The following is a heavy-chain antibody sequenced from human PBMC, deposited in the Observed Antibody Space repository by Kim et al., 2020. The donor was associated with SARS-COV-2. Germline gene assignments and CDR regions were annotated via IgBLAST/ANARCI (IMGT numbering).Heavy chain of an antibody. J-gene: IGHJ6*02. Sequence: GGSLRLSCAASGFTFSDYYMSWIRQAPGKGLEWVSYISSSGSTIYYADSVKGRFTISRDNAKNSLYLQMNSLRAEDTAVYYCASKVVPAAIVSSGEPEYCYYYYGMDVWGQGTTVTVSS. CDR2: ISSSGSTI. CDR1: GFTFSDYY. CDR3: ASKVVPAAIVSSGEPEYCYYYYGMDV. D-gene: IGHD2-2*01. V-gene: IGHV3-11*01.